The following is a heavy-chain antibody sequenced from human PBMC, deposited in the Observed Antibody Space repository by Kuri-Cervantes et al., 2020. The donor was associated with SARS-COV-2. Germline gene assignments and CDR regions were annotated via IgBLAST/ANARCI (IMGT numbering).Heavy chain of an antibody. D-gene: IGHD3-22*01. J-gene: IGHJ4*02. CDR1: GGSISSSSYY. Sequence: GSLRLSCTVSGGSISSSSYYWGWIRQPPGKGLEWIGSIYYSGSTYYNPSLKSRVTISVDTSKNQFSLKLSSVTAADTAVCYCASAQGPYYYDSSGYYRFDYWGQGTLVTVSS. CDR3: ASAQGPYYYDSSGYYRFDY. V-gene: IGHV4-39*01. CDR2: IYYSGST.